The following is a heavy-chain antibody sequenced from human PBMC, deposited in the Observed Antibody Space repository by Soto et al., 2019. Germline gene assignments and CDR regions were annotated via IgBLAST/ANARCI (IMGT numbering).Heavy chain of an antibody. CDR2: IYYSGST. J-gene: IGHJ4*02. CDR3: ARDQGIAVAVFDY. V-gene: IGHV4-61*01. D-gene: IGHD6-19*01. Sequence: SETLSLTCAVSGGSVTGASYYWSWIRQPPGKGLEGIGYIYYSGSTNYNPFLKSRVTISVDTSKNQISLKLNSVTAADTAVYYCARDQGIAVAVFDYWGQGTLVTVSS. CDR1: GGSVTGASYY.